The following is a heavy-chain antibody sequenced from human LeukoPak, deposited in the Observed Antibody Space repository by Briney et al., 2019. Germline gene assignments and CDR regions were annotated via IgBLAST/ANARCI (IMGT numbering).Heavy chain of an antibody. CDR1: GYTFTSYG. V-gene: IGHV1-18*01. CDR2: ISAYNGNT. D-gene: IGHD6-19*01. CDR3: ARGTEYNIAVAGQD. Sequence: ASVKVSCKASGYTFTSYGISWVRRAPGQGLEWMGWISAYNGNTNYAQKLQGRVTMTTDTSTSTAYMELRSLRSDDTAVYYCARGTEYNIAVAGQDWGQGTLVTVSS. J-gene: IGHJ4*02.